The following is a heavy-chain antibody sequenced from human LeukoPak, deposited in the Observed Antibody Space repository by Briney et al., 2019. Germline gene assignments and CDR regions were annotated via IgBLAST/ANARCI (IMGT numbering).Heavy chain of an antibody. V-gene: IGHV3-7*01. J-gene: IGHJ6*04. CDR1: GFTFNTYW. Sequence: GGSLRLSCAASGFTFNTYWMTWVRQAPGRGLEWVANVRQDGGEGHYVDSVKGRFTVSRDNAENSLYLQLNSLRIEDTAVYYCVTRLCSITACRASSYLSFDVWGKGTTVTVSS. CDR2: VRQDGGEG. D-gene: IGHD3-10*02. CDR3: VTRLCSITACRASSYLSFDV.